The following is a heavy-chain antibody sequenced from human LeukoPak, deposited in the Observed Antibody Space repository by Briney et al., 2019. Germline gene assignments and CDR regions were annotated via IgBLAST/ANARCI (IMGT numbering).Heavy chain of an antibody. V-gene: IGHV3-30*18. D-gene: IGHD5-12*01. CDR1: GFTFSNYG. CDR2: ISYDGSNK. J-gene: IGHJ4*02. CDR3: AKRGGYPPDHPFDY. Sequence: GGSLRLSCAASGFTFSNYGMHWVRQAPGKGLEWVAVISYDGSNKYYADSVKGRFTISRDNSKNTLYLQMNSLRAEDTAVYYCAKRGGYPPDHPFDYWGQGTLVTVSS.